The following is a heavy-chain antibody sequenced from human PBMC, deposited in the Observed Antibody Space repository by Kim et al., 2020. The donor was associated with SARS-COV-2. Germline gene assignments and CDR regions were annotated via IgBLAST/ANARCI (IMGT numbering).Heavy chain of an antibody. V-gene: IGHV3-21*01. CDR2: ISSSSSYI. J-gene: IGHJ3*02. CDR3: ARAEVAAGKGFPDAFDI. CDR1: GFTFSSYS. Sequence: GGSLRLSCAASGFTFSSYSMNWVRQAPGKGLEWVSSISSSSSYIYYADSVKGRLTISRDNTKNSLYLKMNSLRAEDTAVYYCARAEVAAGKGFPDAFDIWGQGTMVTVSS. D-gene: IGHD6-25*01.